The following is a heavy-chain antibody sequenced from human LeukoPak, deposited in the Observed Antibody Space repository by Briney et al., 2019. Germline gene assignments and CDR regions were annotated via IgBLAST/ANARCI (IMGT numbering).Heavy chain of an antibody. D-gene: IGHD2-21*02. Sequence: GGSLRLSCAASGFTFNNYGLHWVRQAPGKGLEWVTLISHDGNNEYYADSVKGRFATSRDDSKNTLYLQMNSLRAEDTAVYYCAKDPSLRVTLPVWGQGTLVTVSS. CDR1: GFTFNNYG. V-gene: IGHV3-30*18. CDR2: ISHDGNNE. CDR3: AKDPSLRVTLPV. J-gene: IGHJ4*02.